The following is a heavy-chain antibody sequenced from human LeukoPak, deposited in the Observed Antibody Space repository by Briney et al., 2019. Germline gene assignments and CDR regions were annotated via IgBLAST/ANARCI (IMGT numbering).Heavy chain of an antibody. J-gene: IGHJ4*02. V-gene: IGHV3-23*01. CDR1: GFTFSSYA. CDR2: ISGSGGST. D-gene: IGHD3-22*01. Sequence: GGSLRLSCAASGFTFSSYAMSWVRQAPGKGLEWVSAISGSGGSTYYAGSVKGRFTISRDNSKNTLYLQMNSLRAEDTAVYYCARAVGTMIVVVPYYFDYWGQGTLVTVSS. CDR3: ARAVGTMIVVVPYYFDY.